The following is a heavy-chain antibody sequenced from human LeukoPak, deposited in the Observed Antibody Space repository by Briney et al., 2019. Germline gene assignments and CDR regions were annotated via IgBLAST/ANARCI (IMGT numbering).Heavy chain of an antibody. CDR1: GGSISSYY. D-gene: IGHD4-17*01. Sequence: PSETLSLTRTVSGGSISSYYWSWIRQPPGKGLEWIGYIYYSGSTNYNPSLKSRVTISVDTSKNQFSLKLSSVTAADTAVYYCASPAIYGDAAFDIWGQGTMVTVSS. J-gene: IGHJ3*02. V-gene: IGHV4-59*12. CDR2: IYYSGST. CDR3: ASPAIYGDAAFDI.